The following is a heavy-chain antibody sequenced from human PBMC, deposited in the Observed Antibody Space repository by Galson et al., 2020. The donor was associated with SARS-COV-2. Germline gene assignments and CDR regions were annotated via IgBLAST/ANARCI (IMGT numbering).Heavy chain of an antibody. J-gene: IGHJ4*02. CDR2: IRSKAYGGTT. Sequence: GESLKISCTASGFTLGDYAMSWFRQAPGKGLEWVGFIRSKAYGGTTEYAASVKGRFTISRDDSKSIAYLQMNSLKTEDTAVYYCTRDDFWCGYYRDWGQGTLVTVSS. V-gene: IGHV3-49*03. D-gene: IGHD3-3*01. CDR3: TRDDFWCGYYRD. CDR1: GFTLGDYA.